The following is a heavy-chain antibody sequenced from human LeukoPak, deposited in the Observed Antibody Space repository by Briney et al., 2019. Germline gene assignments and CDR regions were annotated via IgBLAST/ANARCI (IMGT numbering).Heavy chain of an antibody. D-gene: IGHD2-2*01. CDR3: ATSSRGYCSSTSCYYFDY. Sequence: GESLQISCKGSGYSFTSYWIGWVRQMPGKGLEWMGIIYPGDSDTRYSPSFQGQVTISADKSISTAYLQWSSLKASDTAMYYCATSSRGYCSSTSCYYFDYWGQGTLVTVSS. CDR2: IYPGDSDT. V-gene: IGHV5-51*01. J-gene: IGHJ4*02. CDR1: GYSFTSYW.